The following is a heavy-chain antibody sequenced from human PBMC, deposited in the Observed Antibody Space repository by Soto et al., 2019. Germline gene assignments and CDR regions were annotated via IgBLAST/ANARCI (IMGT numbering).Heavy chain of an antibody. D-gene: IGHD3-3*01. CDR3: AREGNPLRFLEWLPSYYFAY. V-gene: IGHV4-34*01. Sequence: SETLSLTCAVYGGSFSGYYWSWIRQPPGKGLEWIGEINHSGSTNYNSSLKSRVTISVDTSKNQFSLKLSSVTAADTAVYYCAREGNPLRFLEWLPSYYFAYWGQGTLVTVSS. CDR2: INHSGST. CDR1: GGSFSGYY. J-gene: IGHJ4*02.